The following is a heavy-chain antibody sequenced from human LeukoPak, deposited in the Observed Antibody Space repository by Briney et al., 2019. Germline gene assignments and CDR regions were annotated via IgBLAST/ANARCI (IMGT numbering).Heavy chain of an antibody. J-gene: IGHJ4*02. D-gene: IGHD3-10*01. CDR1: GFTFSSYA. V-gene: IGHV3-30*04. CDR2: ISYDGGNK. CDR3: ARDRGTKYFDY. Sequence: PGRSLRLSCAASGFTFSSYAMHWVCQAPGKGLEWVAVISYDGGNKYYADSVKGRFTISRDNSKNTLYLQMNSLRAEDTAVYYCARDRGTKYFDYWGQGTLVTVSS.